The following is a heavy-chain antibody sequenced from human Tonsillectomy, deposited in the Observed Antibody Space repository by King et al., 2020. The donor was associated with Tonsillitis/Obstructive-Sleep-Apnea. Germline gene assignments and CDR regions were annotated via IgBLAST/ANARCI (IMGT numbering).Heavy chain of an antibody. CDR2: ISYDGSNK. J-gene: IGHJ4*02. CDR3: ATEGVLLWFGELRPPDY. V-gene: IGHV3-30*04. D-gene: IGHD3-10*01. Sequence: VQLVESGGGVVQPGRSLRLSCAASGFTFSSYAMHWVRQAPGKGLEWVAVISYDGSNKYYADSVKGRFTISRDNSKNTLYLQMNSLRAEDTAVYYCATEGVLLWFGELRPPDYWGQGTLVTVSS. CDR1: GFTFSSYA.